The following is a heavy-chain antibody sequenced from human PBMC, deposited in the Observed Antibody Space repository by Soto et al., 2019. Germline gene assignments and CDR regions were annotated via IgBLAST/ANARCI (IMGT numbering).Heavy chain of an antibody. V-gene: IGHV1-69*02. D-gene: IGHD3-22*01. J-gene: IGHJ5*02. Sequence: QVQLVQSGAEVKKPGSSVKVSCKASGGTFSSYTISWVRQAPGQGLEWMGRIIPILGIANYAQKFQGRVTXTXAKSTSTAYMELSSLRSEDTAVYYCARPDRDNWFDPWGQGTLVTVSS. CDR2: IIPILGIA. CDR3: ARPDRDNWFDP. CDR1: GGTFSSYT.